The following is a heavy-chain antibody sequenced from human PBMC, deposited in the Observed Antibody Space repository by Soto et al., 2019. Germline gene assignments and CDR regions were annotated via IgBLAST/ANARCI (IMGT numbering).Heavy chain of an antibody. CDR2: VNHRGST. CDR3: ARMLVVVDAAPDYTWFDP. V-gene: IGHV4-34*01. J-gene: IGHJ5*02. CDR1: GGSFSAYY. D-gene: IGHD2-15*01. Sequence: SETLSLTCAVYGGSFSAYYWSWIRQSPGKGLEWIGEVNHRGSTNYNPSLKSRVTISVDTSKNQFFLNLNSVTAADTAVYYCARMLVVVDAAPDYTWFDPWGQGTPVTVSS.